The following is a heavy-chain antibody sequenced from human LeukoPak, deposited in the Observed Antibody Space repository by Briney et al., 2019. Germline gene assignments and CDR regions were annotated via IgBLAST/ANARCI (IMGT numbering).Heavy chain of an antibody. V-gene: IGHV3-9*01. CDR1: GFTFGGYA. D-gene: IGHD4-23*01. CDR3: AKDRYGGNSGYFQH. Sequence: SLRLSCAASGFTFGGYAMHWVRQAPGEGGEWVSGISWNSGSIGYADSVKGRFTISRDNAKNSLYLQMNSLRAEDTALYYCAKDRYGGNSGYFQHWGQGTLVTVSS. CDR2: ISWNSGSI. J-gene: IGHJ1*01.